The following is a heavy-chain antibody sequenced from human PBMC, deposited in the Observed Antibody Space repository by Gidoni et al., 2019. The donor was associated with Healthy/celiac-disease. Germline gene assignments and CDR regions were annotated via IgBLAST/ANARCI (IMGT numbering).Heavy chain of an antibody. J-gene: IGHJ3*02. V-gene: IGHV5-51*01. CDR1: GYSFTSYW. D-gene: IGHD6-19*01. CDR3: ARPRGIAVGDAFDI. Sequence: EVRLGQPGAEGAKPGRPRKIACQSSGYSFTSYWIGWVRQMPGKGLELMGIIYPGDSETRYSPSFQGQVTISTDKSISTSYLQWNSLNAYDTAMYYCARPRGIAVGDAFDIWGQGTMVTVSS. CDR2: IYPGDSET.